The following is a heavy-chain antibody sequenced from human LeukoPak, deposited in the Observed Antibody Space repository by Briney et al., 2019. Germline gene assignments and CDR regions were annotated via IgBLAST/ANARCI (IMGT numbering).Heavy chain of an antibody. V-gene: IGHV3-21*06. CDR2: ITPTSSKTHI. D-gene: IGHD3-16*02. CDR1: GFTFKTYS. CDR3: VRGGLMTIGTVIASPFDY. Sequence: KPGGSLRLSCAASGFTFKTYSMNWVRQAPGKGLEWVSSITPTSSKTHIYYADSVKGRFTISRDNPRNSVFLQMNSLRDDDTAVYFRVRGGLMTIGTVIASPFDYWGQGILVLVSS. J-gene: IGHJ4*02.